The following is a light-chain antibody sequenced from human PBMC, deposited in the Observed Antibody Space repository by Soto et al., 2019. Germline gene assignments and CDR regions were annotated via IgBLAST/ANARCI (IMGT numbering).Light chain of an antibody. CDR1: QSVSTY. Sequence: EIVLTQSPATLSLSPGERATLSCRASQSVSTYLAWYQQKPGQAPRLLIYDASKRATGIPARFTGSGSGTDFTLTISSLEPEDFAVYYCQQRSNWPVTFGLGTRVEIK. CDR3: QQRSNWPVT. J-gene: IGKJ1*01. CDR2: DAS. V-gene: IGKV3-11*01.